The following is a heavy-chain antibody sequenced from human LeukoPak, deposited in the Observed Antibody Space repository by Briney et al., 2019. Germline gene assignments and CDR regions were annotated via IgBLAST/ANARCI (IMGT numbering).Heavy chain of an antibody. V-gene: IGHV4-59*01. Sequence: SETLSLTCTVSGGSISSYYWSWIRQPPGKGLEWIGYIYYSGSTNYNPSLKSRVTISVDTSKNQFSLKLSSVTAADTAVYYCARDVPHSSSSNDAFDIWGQGTMVTVSS. CDR3: ARDVPHSSSSNDAFDI. CDR1: GGSISSYY. D-gene: IGHD6-6*01. CDR2: IYYSGST. J-gene: IGHJ3*02.